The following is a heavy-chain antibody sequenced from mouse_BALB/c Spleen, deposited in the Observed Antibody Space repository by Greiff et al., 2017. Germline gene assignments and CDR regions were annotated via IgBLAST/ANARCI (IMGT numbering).Heavy chain of an antibody. CDR1: GFSLTDYG. CDR2: IWGGGST. D-gene: IGHD2-10*02. V-gene: IGHV2-6-5*01. CDR3: AKHAYGNYGDWYFDV. J-gene: IGHJ1*01. Sequence: VKLVESGPGLVAPSQSLSITCTVSGFSLTDYGVSWIRQPPGKGLEWLGVIWGGGSTYYNSALKSRLSISKDNSKSQVFLKMNSLQTDDTAMYYCAKHAYGNYGDWYFDVWGAGTTVTVSS.